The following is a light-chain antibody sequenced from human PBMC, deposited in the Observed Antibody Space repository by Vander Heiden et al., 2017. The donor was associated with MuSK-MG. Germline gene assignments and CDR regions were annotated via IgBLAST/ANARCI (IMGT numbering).Light chain of an antibody. Sequence: DIPMTQSRSSLSASVGDRVTITCQASQDISNYLHWYQQKPGKAPKLLIYDASNLETGVPSRFSGGGSGTDFTFTISSLQPEAIATYYCQQYDNLPLTFGHGTKVDIK. CDR3: QQYDNLPLT. J-gene: IGKJ3*01. CDR2: DAS. CDR1: QDISNY. V-gene: IGKV1-33*01.